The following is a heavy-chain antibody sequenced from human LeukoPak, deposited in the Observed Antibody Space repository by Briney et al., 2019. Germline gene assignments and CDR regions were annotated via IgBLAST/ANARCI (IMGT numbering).Heavy chain of an antibody. CDR3: ARRADVWGSXRFFXX. D-gene: IGHD3-16*02. J-gene: IGHJ1*01. CDR2: IYPADSDT. V-gene: IGHV5-51*01. Sequence: GESLKISCKGSGYNFTTHWIGWVRQMPGKGLEWMGIIYPADSDTTYSPSFQGQVTISADTSITTAYLQWSSLKASDTAIYYCARRADVWGSXRFFXXWGQGTLVT. CDR1: GYNFTTHW.